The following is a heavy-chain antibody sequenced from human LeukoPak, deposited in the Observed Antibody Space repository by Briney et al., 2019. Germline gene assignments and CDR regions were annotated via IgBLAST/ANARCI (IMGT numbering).Heavy chain of an antibody. CDR2: IYNTENT. Sequence: PSETLSLTCTVSGGSISNYYWSWIRQPSGKGLEWIGYIYNTENTNYNPSLKSRVTISVDTSKNQFSLNLSSVTAADTAVYFCARGGNDILGAYFPGIYGMDVWGQGTTVTVSS. CDR1: GGSISNYY. D-gene: IGHD3-9*01. CDR3: ARGGNDILGAYFPGIYGMDV. V-gene: IGHV4-59*01. J-gene: IGHJ6*02.